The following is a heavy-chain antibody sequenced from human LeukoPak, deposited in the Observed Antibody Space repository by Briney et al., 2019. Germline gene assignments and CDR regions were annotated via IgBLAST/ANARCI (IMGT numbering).Heavy chain of an antibody. Sequence: ASVKVSCKASGYTFTGYYMHWVRQATGQGLEWMGWMNPNSGNTGYAQKFQGRVTITRNTSISTAYMELSSLRSEDTAVYYCARVGKEQWLVYYYYYYMDVWGKGTTVTVSS. CDR3: ARVGKEQWLVYYYYYYMDV. V-gene: IGHV1-8*03. D-gene: IGHD6-19*01. J-gene: IGHJ6*03. CDR1: GYTFTGYY. CDR2: MNPNSGNT.